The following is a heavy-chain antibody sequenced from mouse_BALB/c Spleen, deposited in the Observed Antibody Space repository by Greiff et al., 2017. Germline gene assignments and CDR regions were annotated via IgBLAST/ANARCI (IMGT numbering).Heavy chain of an antibody. V-gene: IGHV2-9*02. CDR2: IWAGGST. J-gene: IGHJ4*01. D-gene: IGHD2-3*01. Sequence: VMLVESGPGLVAPSQSLSITCTVSGFSLTSYGVHWVRQPPGKGLEWLGVIWAGGSTNYNSALMSRLSISKDNSKSQVFLKMNSLQTDDTAMYYCAREEGWLLRDYYAMDYWGQGTSVTVSS. CDR3: AREEGWLLRDYYAMDY. CDR1: GFSLTSYG.